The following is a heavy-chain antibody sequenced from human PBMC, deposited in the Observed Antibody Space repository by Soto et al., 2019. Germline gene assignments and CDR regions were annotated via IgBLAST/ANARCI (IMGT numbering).Heavy chain of an antibody. J-gene: IGHJ6*02. V-gene: IGHV1-69*05. CDR2: IIPIVETP. CDR3: ARGKGMEENYFYYGLDI. Sequence: SVKVSCKASGGTFNSYDINWVRQAPGQGLEWMGGIIPIVETPKYAQKFQDRVIITRDTSASTGYMELSSLTSEDTAVYYCARGKGMEENYFYYGLDIWGQGTTVTVSS. D-gene: IGHD1-1*01. CDR1: GGTFNSYD.